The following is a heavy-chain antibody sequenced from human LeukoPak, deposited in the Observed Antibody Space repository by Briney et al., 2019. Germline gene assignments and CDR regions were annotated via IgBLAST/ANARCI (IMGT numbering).Heavy chain of an antibody. D-gene: IGHD3-10*01. Sequence: GASVKVSCKASGNTFTRNYIQWVRQAPGQGLEWMGIISPSGDSTTYAHKFQGRVTMTRDTSTRTVYMELSSLRSEDTAVYYCARDAGYYVSGSSLDYWGQGTLVTVSS. CDR3: ARDAGYYVSGSSLDY. CDR1: GNTFTRNY. V-gene: IGHV1-46*01. CDR2: ISPSGDST. J-gene: IGHJ4*02.